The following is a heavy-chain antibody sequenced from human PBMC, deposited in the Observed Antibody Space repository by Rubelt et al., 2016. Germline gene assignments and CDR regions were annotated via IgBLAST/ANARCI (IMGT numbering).Heavy chain of an antibody. V-gene: IGHV6-1*01. CDR1: GDSVSTNSVA. D-gene: IGHD2-15*01. Sequence: QVQLQQSGPGLVKPSQTLSLTCAISGDSVSTNSVAWNWIRQSPSRGLEWLGRTYYRAKWYNEYAVSAKSRITINPDTKRNRVVLQLNSEAPEDTAEYYWARDHGGLDYWGQGRLGTVGS. CDR3: ARDHGGLDY. CDR2: TYYRAKWYN. J-gene: IGHJ4*02.